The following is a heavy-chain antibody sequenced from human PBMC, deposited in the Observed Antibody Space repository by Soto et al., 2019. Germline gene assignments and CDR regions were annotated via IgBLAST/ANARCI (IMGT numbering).Heavy chain of an antibody. CDR2: ASIGGST. J-gene: IGHJ4*02. Sequence: PGGSLRLSCAASGFTFSSYAMGWVRQGPGEGLEWVAVASIGGSTHYADSVRGRFTISRDNSKNTLSLQMNSLTAEDTAVYFCAKRRGAGGHFDYWGQGALVTVSS. CDR3: AKRRGAGGHFDY. V-gene: IGHV3-23*01. CDR1: GFTFSSYA. D-gene: IGHD2-15*01.